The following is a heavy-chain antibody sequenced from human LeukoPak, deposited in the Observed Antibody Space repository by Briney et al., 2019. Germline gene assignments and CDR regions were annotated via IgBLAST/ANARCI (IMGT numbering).Heavy chain of an antibody. V-gene: IGHV3-23*01. CDR3: ARGLHRGYSGYESPGPAAGYGMDV. CDR1: GFTSSSYA. D-gene: IGHD5-12*01. Sequence: GGSLRLSCVVSGFTSSSYAMSWVRQAPGKGLDWVSGISGSGGSTFYADSVKGRFTISRDNSKNTLYLQMNSLRAEDTAVYYCARGLHRGYSGYESPGPAAGYGMDVWGQGTTVTVSS. J-gene: IGHJ6*02. CDR2: ISGSGGST.